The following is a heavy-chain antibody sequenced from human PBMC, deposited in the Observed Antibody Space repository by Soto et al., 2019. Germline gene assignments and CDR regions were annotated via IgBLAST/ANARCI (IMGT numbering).Heavy chain of an antibody. V-gene: IGHV3-72*01. Sequence: GGSVKLNCAASGFTFSDHYMDWVRQAPGKGLEWVGRTRNKANSYTTEYAASVKGRFTISRDDSKNSLYLQMNSLKTEDTAVYYCASYVRRAYDYYGMDVWGQGTTVTVTS. CDR1: GFTFSDHY. CDR2: TRNKANSYTT. D-gene: IGHD3-16*01. CDR3: ASYVRRAYDYYGMDV. J-gene: IGHJ6*02.